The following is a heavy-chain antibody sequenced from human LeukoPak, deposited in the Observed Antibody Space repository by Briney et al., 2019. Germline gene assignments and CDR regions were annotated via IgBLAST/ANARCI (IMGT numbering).Heavy chain of an antibody. CDR3: ASRIAVAGPFDY. CDR1: GGSFSGYY. J-gene: IGHJ4*02. Sequence: SETLSLTCAVYGGSFSGYYWSWIRQPPGKGLEWIGEINHSGSTNYNPSLKSRVTISVDTPKNQFSLKLSSVTAADTAVYYCASRIAVAGPFDYWGQGTLVTVSS. D-gene: IGHD6-19*01. V-gene: IGHV4-34*01. CDR2: INHSGST.